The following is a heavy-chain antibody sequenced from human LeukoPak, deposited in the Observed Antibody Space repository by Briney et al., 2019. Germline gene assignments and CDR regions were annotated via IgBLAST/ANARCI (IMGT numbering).Heavy chain of an antibody. J-gene: IGHJ3*02. V-gene: IGHV3-23*01. Sequence: GGSLRLSCAASGFTFSSYAMSWVRQAPGKGLEWVSAISGSTGNTYYADSVKGRFTISRDNSKNTVYLQMNSLRAEDTAVYDCAKDPPYYYDSSGYGGGAFDIWGQGTMVTVSS. CDR3: AKDPPYYYDSSGYGGGAFDI. CDR2: ISGSTGNT. CDR1: GFTFSSYA. D-gene: IGHD3-22*01.